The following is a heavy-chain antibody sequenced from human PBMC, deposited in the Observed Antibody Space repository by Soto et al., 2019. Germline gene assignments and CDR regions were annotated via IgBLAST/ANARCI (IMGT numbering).Heavy chain of an antibody. Sequence: GGSLRLSCVGSGFTFSSNWITWVPPAPGKGLEWVGNTRQDESEKYYVDSVKGRFTISRDNAKNSLYLQMNSLRAEDTAVYYCAREIVVARGASYFDYRGPGTLVIVSS. CDR1: GFTFSSNW. V-gene: IGHV3-7*04. CDR2: TRQDESEK. D-gene: IGHD2-2*01. CDR3: AREIVVARGASYFDY. J-gene: IGHJ4*02.